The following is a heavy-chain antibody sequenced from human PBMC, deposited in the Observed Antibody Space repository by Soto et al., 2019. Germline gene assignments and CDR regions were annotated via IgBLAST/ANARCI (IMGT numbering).Heavy chain of an antibody. CDR2: IYYSGST. J-gene: IGHJ5*02. D-gene: IGHD6-6*01. V-gene: IGHV4-59*01. Sequence: SETLSLTCTVSGGSISSYYWSWIRQPPGKGLEWIGYIYYSGSTNYNPSLKSRVTISVDTSKNQFSLKLSSVTAADTAVYYCARVVNIAALSWFDPWGQGTLVTVSS. CDR3: ARVVNIAALSWFDP. CDR1: GGSISSYY.